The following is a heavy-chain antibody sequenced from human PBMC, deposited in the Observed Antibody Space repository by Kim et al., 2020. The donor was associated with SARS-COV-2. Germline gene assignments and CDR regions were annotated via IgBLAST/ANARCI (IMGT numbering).Heavy chain of an antibody. D-gene: IGHD3-10*01. Sequence: GGSLRLSCAASGFTFSSYGMHLVRQAPGKGLEWVAVISYDGSNKYYADSVKGRFAISRDNSKKTLYLQMNSLRAEDTAVYYCAKESGSGSYYAWTYYYYGMDVWGQGTTVTVSS. V-gene: IGHV3-30*18. CDR3: AKESGSGSYYAWTYYYYGMDV. J-gene: IGHJ6*02. CDR2: ISYDGSNK. CDR1: GFTFSSYG.